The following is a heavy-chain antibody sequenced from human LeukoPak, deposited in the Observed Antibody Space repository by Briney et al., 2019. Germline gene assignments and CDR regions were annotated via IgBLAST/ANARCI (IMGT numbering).Heavy chain of an antibody. V-gene: IGHV3-23*01. J-gene: IGHJ4*02. CDR2: ISGSGGST. Sequence: GGSLRLSCAAFGFTFSSYAMSWVRQAPGKGLEWVSAISGSGGSTYYADSVKGRFTISRDNSKNTLYLQMDSLRAEDTAVYYCAKLSSSSSCTYWGQGTLVTVSS. D-gene: IGHD6-13*01. CDR1: GFTFSSYA. CDR3: AKLSSSSSCTY.